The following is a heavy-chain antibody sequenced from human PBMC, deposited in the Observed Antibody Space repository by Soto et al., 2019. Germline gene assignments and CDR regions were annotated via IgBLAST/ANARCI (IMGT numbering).Heavy chain of an antibody. CDR1: GFNFDNYG. CDR3: AKDRVGGTFYTPLGF. V-gene: IGHV3-30*18. J-gene: IGHJ4*02. D-gene: IGHD1-7*01. CDR2: ITYDGSFQ. Sequence: XESLRLSCQASGFNFDNYGMHWVRQAPGKGLEWVAVITYDGSFQYYADSVKGRFTISRDNSKNTLFLHLNTLKPEDTAVYHCAKDRVGGTFYTPLGFWGQGTPVTVSS.